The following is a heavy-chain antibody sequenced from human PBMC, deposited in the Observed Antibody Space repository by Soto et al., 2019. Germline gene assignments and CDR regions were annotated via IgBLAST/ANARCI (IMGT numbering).Heavy chain of an antibody. CDR2: IYPSGST. CDR3: ARGTSNYFDY. CDR1: GGSISSGGYS. D-gene: IGHD2-2*01. Sequence: SETLSLTCAVSGGSISSGGYSWSWTRQPPGKGLEWIGYIYPSGSTYYNPSLKSRVTISVDRSKNQFSLKLSSVTAADTAVYDCARGTSNYFDYWGQGTLVTVSS. V-gene: IGHV4-30-2*01. J-gene: IGHJ4*02.